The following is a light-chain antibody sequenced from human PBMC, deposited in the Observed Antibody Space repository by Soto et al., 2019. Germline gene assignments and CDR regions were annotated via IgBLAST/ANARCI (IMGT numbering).Light chain of an antibody. J-gene: IGKJ1*01. Sequence: EIVMTQSPATLSVSPGERATLSCRASQSVSSNLAWYQQKPGQAPRLLIYDASNRAAGIPARFSASGSGTGFTLTISDVQPEDFALYYCHQRQSWPRTFGQGTKVDIK. CDR1: QSVSSN. CDR3: HQRQSWPRT. CDR2: DAS. V-gene: IGKV3D-15*01.